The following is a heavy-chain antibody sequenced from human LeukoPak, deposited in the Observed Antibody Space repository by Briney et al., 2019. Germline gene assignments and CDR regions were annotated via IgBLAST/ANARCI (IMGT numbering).Heavy chain of an antibody. CDR2: INHSGST. Sequence: SETLSLTCAVYGGSFSGYYWSWIRQPPGKGLEWIGEINHSGSTNYNPSLKSRVTISVDTSKNQFSLKLSSVTAADTAVYYCARGDLWFGDSYWGQGTLVTVSS. V-gene: IGHV4-34*01. CDR3: ARGDLWFGDSY. CDR1: GGSFSGYY. D-gene: IGHD3-10*01. J-gene: IGHJ4*02.